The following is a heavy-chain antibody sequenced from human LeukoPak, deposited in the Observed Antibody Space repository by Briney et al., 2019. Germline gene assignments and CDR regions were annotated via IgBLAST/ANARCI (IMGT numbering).Heavy chain of an antibody. CDR1: GYSFTSYW. D-gene: IGHD3-3*01. V-gene: IGHV5-51*01. CDR3: ARLYFGVVITRNWFDP. Sequence: PGESLKISCKGSGYSFTSYWIGWVRQMPGKGLEWMGIIYPGDSDTRYSPSFQGQVTISADKSISTAYLQWSSLKASDTAMYYCARLYFGVVITRNWFDPWGQGTLVTVSS. J-gene: IGHJ5*02. CDR2: IYPGDSDT.